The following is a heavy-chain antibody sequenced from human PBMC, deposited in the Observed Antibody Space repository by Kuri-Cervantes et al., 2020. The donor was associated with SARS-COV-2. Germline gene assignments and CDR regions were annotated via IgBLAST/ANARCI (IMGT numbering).Heavy chain of an antibody. J-gene: IGHJ6*02. Sequence: GESLKISCAAPGFTFSSYAMHWVRQAPGKGLEWVAVISYDGSNKYYADSVKGRFTISRDNSKNTLYLQMNSLRAEGTAVYYCARDYTPYYDFWSGYFYYYGMDVWGQGTTVTVSS. V-gene: IGHV3-30-3*01. CDR1: GFTFSSYA. CDR2: ISYDGSNK. CDR3: ARDYTPYYDFWSGYFYYYGMDV. D-gene: IGHD3-3*01.